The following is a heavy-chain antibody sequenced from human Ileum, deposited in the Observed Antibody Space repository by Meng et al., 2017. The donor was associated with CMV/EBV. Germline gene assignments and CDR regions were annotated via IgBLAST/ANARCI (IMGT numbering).Heavy chain of an antibody. CDR2: INSRGSI. D-gene: IGHD7-27*01. Sequence: QVHLHPGGAEVLHLSDPVSLTDTVSADSFTGYHWTWIRQPPGKGPEWIGEINSRGSIHYNPSLESRVTISLDMSTNQLSLKLNSVTAADTAVYYCVRGNWVSDFWGQGTLVTVSS. CDR3: VRGNWVSDF. J-gene: IGHJ4*02. CDR1: ADSFTGYH. V-gene: IGHV4-34*01.